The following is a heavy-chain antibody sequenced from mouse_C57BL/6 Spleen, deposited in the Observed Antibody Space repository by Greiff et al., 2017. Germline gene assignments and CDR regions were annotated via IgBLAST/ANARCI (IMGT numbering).Heavy chain of an antibody. V-gene: IGHV1-61*01. Sequence: QVQLKQPGAELVRPGSSVKLSCKASGYTFTSYWMDWVKQRPGQGLEWIGNIYPSDSETHYNQKFKDKATLTVDKSSSTAYMQLSSLTSEDSAVYYCARRFYGSSYGYYAMDYWGQGTSVTVSA. CDR1: GYTFTSYW. D-gene: IGHD1-1*01. CDR2: IYPSDSET. CDR3: ARRFYGSSYGYYAMDY. J-gene: IGHJ4*01.